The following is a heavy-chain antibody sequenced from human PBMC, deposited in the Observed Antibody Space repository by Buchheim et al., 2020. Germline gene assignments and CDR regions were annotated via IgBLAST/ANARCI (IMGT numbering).Heavy chain of an antibody. J-gene: IGHJ2*01. CDR1: GYTLTSYY. V-gene: IGHV1-46*03. CDR3: ARANRNVFDWYFDL. CDR2: MKPSDGSS. D-gene: IGHD2/OR15-2a*01. Sequence: QVQLVQSGAEVKKPGASVKVSCKASGYTLTSYYMHWVRQAPGQGLEWMGIMKPSDGSSSYAQSFQGRVAMYRDTSSNTVYLDLSSLRSEDTAVYYCARANRNVFDWYFDLWGRGTL.